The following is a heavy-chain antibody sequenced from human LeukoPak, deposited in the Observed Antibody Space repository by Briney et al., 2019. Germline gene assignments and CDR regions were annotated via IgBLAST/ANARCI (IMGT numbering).Heavy chain of an antibody. CDR1: GGSISSYY. Sequence: PSETLSLTCTVSGGSISSYYWSWIRQPAGKGLEWIGRIYTSGSTSYNPSLKSRVTISLDKSKNHFSLNLTSVTAADTAVYYCATEPSGYATPYWSQGSLVTVSS. V-gene: IGHV4-4*07. D-gene: IGHD5-12*01. J-gene: IGHJ4*02. CDR2: IYTSGST. CDR3: ATEPSGYATPY.